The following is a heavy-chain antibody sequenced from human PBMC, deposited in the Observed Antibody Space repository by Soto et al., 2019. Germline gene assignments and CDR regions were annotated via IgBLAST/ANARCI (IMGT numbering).Heavy chain of an antibody. Sequence: ASVKVSCKASGYTFTSYGISWVRQAPGQGLEWMGWISAYNGNTNYAQKLQGRVTMTTDTSTSTAYMELRSLRSEDTAVYYCARVGVDTAMVTSPAFDIWGQGTMVTVSS. CDR3: ARVGVDTAMVTSPAFDI. D-gene: IGHD5-18*01. J-gene: IGHJ3*02. V-gene: IGHV1-18*01. CDR2: ISAYNGNT. CDR1: GYTFTSYG.